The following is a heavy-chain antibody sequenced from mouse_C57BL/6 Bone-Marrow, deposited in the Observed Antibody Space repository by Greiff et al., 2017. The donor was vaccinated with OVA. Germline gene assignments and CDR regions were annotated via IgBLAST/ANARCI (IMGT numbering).Heavy chain of an antibody. V-gene: IGHV7-3*01. CDR3: ARSGYYGAMDY. CDR1: GFTFTDYY. J-gene: IGHJ4*01. D-gene: IGHD2-3*01. Sequence: EVQGVESGGGLVQPGGSLSLSCAASGFTFTDYYMSWVRQPPGKALEWLGFIRNKANGYTTEYSASVKGRFTISRDNSQSILYLQMNALRAEDSATYYCARSGYYGAMDYWGQGTSVTVSS. CDR2: IRNKANGYTT.